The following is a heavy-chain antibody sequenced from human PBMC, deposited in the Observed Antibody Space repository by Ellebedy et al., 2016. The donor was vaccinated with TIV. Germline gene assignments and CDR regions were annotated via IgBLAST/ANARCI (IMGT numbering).Heavy chain of an antibody. V-gene: IGHV5-51*01. D-gene: IGHD3-10*01. CDR3: ARRGLYGSGSYPVDYFDY. CDR2: IYPGDSDT. Sequence: GESLKISCKGSGYSFTSYWIGWVRQMPGKGLEWMGIIYPGDSDTRYSPSFQGQVTISADKSISTAYLQWSSLKASDTAMYYCARRGLYGSGSYPVDYFDYWGQGTLVTVSS. CDR1: GYSFTSYW. J-gene: IGHJ4*02.